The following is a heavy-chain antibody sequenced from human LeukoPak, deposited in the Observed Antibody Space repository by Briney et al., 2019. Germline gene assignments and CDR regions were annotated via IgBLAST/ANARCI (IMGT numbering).Heavy chain of an antibody. CDR3: ARERGSGSYHPFDP. V-gene: IGHV3-7*01. D-gene: IGHD3-10*01. CDR2: IKQDGSEK. J-gene: IGHJ5*02. CDR1: GFTFSSYW. Sequence: GGSLRLSCAASGFTFSSYWMSWVRQAPGKGLEWVANIKQDGSEKYYVDSVKGRFTISRDNAKNSLYLQMDSLRAEDTAVYYCARERGSGSYHPFDPWGQGTLATVSS.